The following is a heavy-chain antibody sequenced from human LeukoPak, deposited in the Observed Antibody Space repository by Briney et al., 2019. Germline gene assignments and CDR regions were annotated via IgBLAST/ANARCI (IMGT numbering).Heavy chain of an antibody. D-gene: IGHD6-19*01. J-gene: IGHJ4*02. CDR3: ARGWGWYGPFDY. Sequence: ASVTVSCKASGYTLTSYDINWVRQAPGQGLEWMGWMNPNSGNTGYAQKFQGRVTMTRNTSIGTAYMELSSLRSEDTAVYYCARGWGWYGPFDYWGQGTLVTVSS. CDR1: GYTLTSYD. V-gene: IGHV1-8*01. CDR2: MNPNSGNT.